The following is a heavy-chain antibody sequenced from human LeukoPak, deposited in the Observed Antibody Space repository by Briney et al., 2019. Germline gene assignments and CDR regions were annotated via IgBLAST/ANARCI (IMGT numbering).Heavy chain of an antibody. CDR3: AITLDADYSSSSWFDP. V-gene: IGHV1-18*01. J-gene: IGHJ5*02. Sequence: ASVKVSCKASGYTFTSYGISWVRQAPGQGLEWMGWISAYNGNTNYAQKLQGRVTTTTDTSTSTAYMELRSLRSDDTAVYYCAITLDADYSSSSWFDPWGQGTLVTVSS. CDR2: ISAYNGNT. D-gene: IGHD6-6*01. CDR1: GYTFTSYG.